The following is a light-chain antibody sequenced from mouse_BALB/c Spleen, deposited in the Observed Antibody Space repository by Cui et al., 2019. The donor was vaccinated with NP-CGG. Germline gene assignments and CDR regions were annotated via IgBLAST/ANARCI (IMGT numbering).Light chain of an antibody. CDR2: GTN. CDR1: TGTVTTSNY. Sequence: QAAVAQESAFTTSPGETVTLTCRSSTGTVTTSNYANWVQENPDHLFAGLIGGTNNRAPGVPARFSGSLIGDKAALTITGAQTEDEAIYFCALWYSNHWVFGGGTKLTVL. J-gene: IGLJ1*01. V-gene: IGLV1*01. CDR3: ALWYSNHWV.